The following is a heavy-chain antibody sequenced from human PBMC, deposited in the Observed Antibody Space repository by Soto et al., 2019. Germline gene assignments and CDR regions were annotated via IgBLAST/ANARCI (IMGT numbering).Heavy chain of an antibody. CDR1: GGTFSSYA. D-gene: IGHD1-7*01. CDR2: IIPIFGTA. J-gene: IGHJ6*02. V-gene: IGHV1-69*13. Sequence: GASVKVSCKASGGTFSSYAINWVRQAPGQGLEWMGGIIPIFGTANYAQKFQGRVTITADESTSTAYMELSSLRSEDTAVYYCARGAGTTKILLVYYGMDVWGQGTTVTVSS. CDR3: ARGAGTTKILLVYYGMDV.